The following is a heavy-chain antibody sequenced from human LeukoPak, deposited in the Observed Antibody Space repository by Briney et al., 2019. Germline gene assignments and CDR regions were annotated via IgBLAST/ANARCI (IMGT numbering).Heavy chain of an antibody. J-gene: IGHJ5*02. V-gene: IGHV4-31*03. D-gene: IGHD3-3*01. CDR2: IYYSGST. CDR1: GGSISSGGYY. CDR3: ARLRSYDFWSGYYNWFDP. Sequence: SETLSLTCTVSGGSISSGGYYWSWIRQHPGKGLEWIGYIYYSGSTYYNPSLKSRVTISVDTSKDQFSLKLSSVTAADTAVYYCARLRSYDFWSGYYNWFDPWGQGTLVTVSS.